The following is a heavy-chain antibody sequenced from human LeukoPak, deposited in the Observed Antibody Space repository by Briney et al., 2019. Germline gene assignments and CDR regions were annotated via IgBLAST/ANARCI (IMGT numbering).Heavy chain of an antibody. CDR1: GITFSDHY. J-gene: IGHJ4*02. V-gene: IGHV3-11*04. Sequence: PGGSLRLSCAASGITFSDHYMSWIRQAPGKGLEWLSCISSGGDSIYYADSVKGRFTISRDNAKNSLYLQMNSLRAEDTAVYYCAREDRSSGYSDFDYWGQGTLVTVSS. CDR2: ISSGGDSI. D-gene: IGHD3-22*01. CDR3: AREDRSSGYSDFDY.